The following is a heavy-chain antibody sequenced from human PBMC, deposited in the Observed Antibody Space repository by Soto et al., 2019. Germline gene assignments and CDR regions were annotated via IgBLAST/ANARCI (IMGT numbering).Heavy chain of an antibody. CDR1: EFTFVNYV. CDR3: AKDYCSSTSCANWFDP. Sequence: GGSLRLSCVAYEFTFVNYVVSWVRLAPGKGLEWVSAVSGSGGSTYYADSVKGRFTISRDNSKNTLYLQMNSLRAEDTAVYYCAKDYCSSTSCANWFDPWGQGTLVTV. CDR2: VSGSGGST. D-gene: IGHD2-2*01. J-gene: IGHJ5*02. V-gene: IGHV3-23*01.